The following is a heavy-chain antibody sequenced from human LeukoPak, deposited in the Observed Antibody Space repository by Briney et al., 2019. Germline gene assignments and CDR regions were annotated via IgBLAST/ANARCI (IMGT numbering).Heavy chain of an antibody. V-gene: IGHV1-18*03. CDR2: ISAYNGNT. J-gene: IGHJ3*02. CDR3: ARDGSGGGSYYSNDAFDI. CDR1: GYTFTSYG. D-gene: IGHD1-26*01. Sequence: ASVKVSCKASGYTFTSYGISWVRQAPGQGLEWMGWISAYNGNTNYAQKLQGRVTMTTDTSTSTAYMELRSLRSDDMAVYYCARDGSGGGSYYSNDAFDIWGQGTMVTVSS.